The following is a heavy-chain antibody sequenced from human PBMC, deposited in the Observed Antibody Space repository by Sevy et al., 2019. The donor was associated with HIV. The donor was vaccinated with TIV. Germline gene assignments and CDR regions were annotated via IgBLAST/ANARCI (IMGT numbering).Heavy chain of an antibody. D-gene: IGHD3-22*01. J-gene: IGHJ4*02. CDR1: GYSFTSYW. Sequence: GESLKISCKGSGYSFTSYWIGRVRQMSGKGLELMVIIYPCDSDNRYSPSLQGQVSISAYKSTSTAYLQWSSLKASDTAMYYCARLYYYDSSGYSDYWGQGTLVTVSS. V-gene: IGHV5-51*01. CDR2: IYPCDSDN. CDR3: ARLYYYDSSGYSDY.